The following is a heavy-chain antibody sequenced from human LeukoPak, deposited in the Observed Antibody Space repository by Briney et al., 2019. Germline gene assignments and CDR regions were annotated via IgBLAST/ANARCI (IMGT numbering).Heavy chain of an antibody. CDR2: MNPNSGNT. D-gene: IGHD6-13*01. CDR1: GYTFTSYD. V-gene: IGHV1-8*01. J-gene: IGHJ6*02. Sequence: ASVKVSCKASGYTFTSYDINWVRQATGQGLEWMGWMNPNSGNTGYAQKFQGRVTMTRNTSISTAYMELSSLRSEDTAVYYCARADLKSGIAAAGKSNPYYYYGMDVWGQGTTVTVSS. CDR3: ARADLKSGIAAAGKSNPYYYYGMDV.